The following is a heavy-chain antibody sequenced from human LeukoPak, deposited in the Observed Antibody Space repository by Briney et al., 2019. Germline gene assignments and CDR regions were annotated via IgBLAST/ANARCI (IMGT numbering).Heavy chain of an antibody. J-gene: IGHJ3*02. CDR3: ARSLRDSSGYLEDAFDI. CDR2: IYYSGST. V-gene: IGHV4-59*01. CDR1: GGSISSYH. Sequence: PSETLSLTCTVSGGSISSYHWSWIRRPPGKGLEWIGYIYYSGSTNYNPSLKSRVTISVDTSKNQFSLKLSSVTAADTAVYYCARSLRDSSGYLEDAFDIWGQGTMVTVSS. D-gene: IGHD3-22*01.